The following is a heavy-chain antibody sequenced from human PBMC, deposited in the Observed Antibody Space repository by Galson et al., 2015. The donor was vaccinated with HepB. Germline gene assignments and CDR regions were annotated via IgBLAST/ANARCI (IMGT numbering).Heavy chain of an antibody. CDR1: GFTFSSYA. V-gene: IGHV3-23*01. Sequence: SLRLSCAASGFTFSSYAMNWVRQAPGKGLEWVSGIGVNDGSIYYANSVKGLFTISRDNSKNTLYLQVNGLRVEDTAIYYCAKGRPERPPEHRGYDLPDYWGQGTLVTVSS. D-gene: IGHD5-12*01. J-gene: IGHJ4*02. CDR3: AKGRPERPPEHRGYDLPDY. CDR2: IGVNDGSI.